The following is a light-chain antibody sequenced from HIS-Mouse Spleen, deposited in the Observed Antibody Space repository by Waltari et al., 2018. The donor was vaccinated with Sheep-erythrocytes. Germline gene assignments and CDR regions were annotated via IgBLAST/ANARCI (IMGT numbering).Light chain of an antibody. CDR2: GKN. V-gene: IGLV3-19*01. CDR1: SLRSYY. J-gene: IGLJ2*01. Sequence: SSELTQDPAVSVALGQTVRITCQGDSLRSYYASWYQQKPGQAPVLVIYGKNNRPSGITDRFSGSSSGNTASLTITGAQAEDEADYYCNSRDSSGNPNVVFGGGTKLTVL. CDR3: NSRDSSGNPNVV.